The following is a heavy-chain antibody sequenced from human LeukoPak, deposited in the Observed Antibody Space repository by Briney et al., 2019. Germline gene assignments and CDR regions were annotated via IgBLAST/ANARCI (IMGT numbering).Heavy chain of an antibody. CDR2: ISGSGGGT. J-gene: IGHJ4*02. D-gene: IGHD4-17*01. Sequence: GGSLRLSCAASGFTFSNYATTWVRQAPGKGLEWVSAISGSGGGTFYADSVKGRFTISRDNSKNTLYLQMNSLRAEDTAVYYCADSYGDLGYWGQGTLVTVSS. CDR3: ADSYGDLGY. V-gene: IGHV3-23*01. CDR1: GFTFSNYA.